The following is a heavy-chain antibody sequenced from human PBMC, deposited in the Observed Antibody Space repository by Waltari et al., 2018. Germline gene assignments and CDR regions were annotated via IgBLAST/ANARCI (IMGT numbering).Heavy chain of an antibody. CDR3: ARGVGATTFYFDY. CDR1: GFTFSRYA. CDR2: ISYDGSNK. V-gene: IGHV3-30-3*01. D-gene: IGHD1-26*01. J-gene: IGHJ4*02. Sequence: QVQLVESGGGVVQPGRSLRLSCAASGFTFSRYAMHWVRQAPGKGLEWVAVISYDGSNKYYADSVKGRFTISRDNSKNTLYLQMNSLRAEDTAVYYCARGVGATTFYFDYWGQGTLVTVSS.